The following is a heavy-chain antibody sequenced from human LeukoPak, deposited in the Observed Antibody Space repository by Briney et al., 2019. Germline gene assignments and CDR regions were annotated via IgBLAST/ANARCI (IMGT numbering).Heavy chain of an antibody. J-gene: IGHJ4*02. V-gene: IGHV4-34*01. CDR3: ASFARASDSNYVEADY. CDR2: INHSGST. CDR1: GGSISTYY. Sequence: PSETLSLTCTVSGGSISTYYWNWIRQPPGKGLEWIGEINHSGSTNYNPSLKSRVTISVDTSKNQFSLKLSSVTAADTAVYYCASFARASDSNYVEADYWGQGTLVTVSS. D-gene: IGHD4-11*01.